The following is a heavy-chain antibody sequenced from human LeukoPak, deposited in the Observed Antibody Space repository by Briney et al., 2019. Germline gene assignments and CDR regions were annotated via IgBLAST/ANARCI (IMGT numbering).Heavy chain of an antibody. D-gene: IGHD6-13*01. CDR3: ARDIAAAGIPEDV. Sequence: AAVKVSCKASGYTFTSYGMSWVRQAPVQGRDWIGWISAYNGNKKKAQKLQGRVTMTTDTSTSTAYMELRNLRSDDTAVYYCARDIAAAGIPEDVWGKGTTVTVSS. CDR1: GYTFTSYG. J-gene: IGHJ6*04. CDR2: ISAYNGNK. V-gene: IGHV1-18*01.